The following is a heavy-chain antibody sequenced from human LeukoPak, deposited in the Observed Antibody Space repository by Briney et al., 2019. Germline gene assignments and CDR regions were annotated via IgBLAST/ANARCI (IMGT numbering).Heavy chain of an antibody. CDR2: IYHSGST. V-gene: IGHV4-38-2*02. CDR1: GYSISSGYY. D-gene: IGHD3-22*01. CDR3: ARQLKRCDSSGYYYCKAFDY. J-gene: IGHJ4*02. Sequence: PSETLSLTCTVSGYSISSGYYWGWIRQPPGKGLEWIGSIYHSGSTYYNPSLKSRVTISVDTSKNQFSLELSSVTAADTAVYYCARQLKRCDSSGYYYCKAFDYWGQGTLVTVSS.